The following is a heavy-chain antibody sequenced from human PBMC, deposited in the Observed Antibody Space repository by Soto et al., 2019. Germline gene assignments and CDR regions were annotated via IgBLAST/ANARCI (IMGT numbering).Heavy chain of an antibody. V-gene: IGHV2-5*02. J-gene: IGHJ5*02. CDR1: GFSLSTSGVG. CDR3: AHKRGYYDFWSGYAP. Sequence: QITLKESGPTLVKPTQTLTLTCTFSGFSLSTSGVGVGWIRQPPGKALEWLALIYWDDDKRYSPSLKSRLTITKDTSKHRVVLTMTTMDPVDTATYYCAHKRGYYDFWSGYAPWGQGTLVTVSS. D-gene: IGHD3-3*01. CDR2: IYWDDDK.